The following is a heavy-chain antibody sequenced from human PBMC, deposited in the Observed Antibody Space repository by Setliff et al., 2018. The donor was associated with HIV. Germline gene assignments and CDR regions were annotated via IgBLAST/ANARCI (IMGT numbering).Heavy chain of an antibody. CDR3: AREVAADGTYFDY. J-gene: IGHJ4*01. D-gene: IGHD6-13*01. CDR2: ISYDGSNK. Sequence: GESLRLSCAASGFTFSNSAMHWVRQAPGKGLGWVAGISYDGSNKYYTDSVKGRFTISRDNSKNTLYLQMNSLRAEDSAVYYCAREVAADGTYFDYWGQGALVTVS. CDR1: GFTFSNSA. V-gene: IGHV3-30*04.